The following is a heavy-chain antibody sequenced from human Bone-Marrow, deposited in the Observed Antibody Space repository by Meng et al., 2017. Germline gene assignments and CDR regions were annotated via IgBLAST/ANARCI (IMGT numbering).Heavy chain of an antibody. Sequence: GESLKISCAASGFTFSSYAMSWVRQAPGKGLEWVSAISGSGGSTYYADSVKGRFTISRDNSKNALYLQMNSLRAEDTAVYYCASYCGGDCYEGGYWGQGTLVTVSS. D-gene: IGHD2-21*02. V-gene: IGHV3-23*01. CDR2: ISGSGGST. CDR1: GFTFSSYA. CDR3: ASYCGGDCYEGGY. J-gene: IGHJ4*02.